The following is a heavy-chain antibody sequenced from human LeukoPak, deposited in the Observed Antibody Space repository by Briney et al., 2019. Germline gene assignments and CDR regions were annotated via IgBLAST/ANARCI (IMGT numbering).Heavy chain of an antibody. CDR3: AKKRNAAPYYFDC. J-gene: IGHJ4*02. CDR1: GGSISSGGYY. V-gene: IGHV4-30-2*01. Sequence: SETLSLTCTVSGGSISSGGYYWSWIRQPPGKGLEWIGYIYHSGSTYYNPSLKSPVTISVDKSKNHFSLRLSSVTAADTAVYYCAKKRNAAPYYFDCWGQGTLVTVSS. D-gene: IGHD6-25*01. CDR2: IYHSGST.